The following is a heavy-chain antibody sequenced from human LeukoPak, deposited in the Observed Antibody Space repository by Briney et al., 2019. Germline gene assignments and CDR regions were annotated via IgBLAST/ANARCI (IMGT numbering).Heavy chain of an antibody. V-gene: IGHV1-2*02. Sequence: ASVKVSCKASGYTFTGYYMHWVRQAPGQGLEWMGWISPNSGGTNYAQNFQGRVTMTRDTSISTAYMELSRLRSDDTAVYYCAILEPIAMVRGVTITYFDYWGQGTLVTVSS. CDR3: AILEPIAMVRGVTITYFDY. J-gene: IGHJ4*02. CDR2: ISPNSGGT. CDR1: GYTFTGYY. D-gene: IGHD3-10*01.